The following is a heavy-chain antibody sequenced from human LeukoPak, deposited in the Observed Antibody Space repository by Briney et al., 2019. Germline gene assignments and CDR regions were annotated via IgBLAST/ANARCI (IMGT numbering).Heavy chain of an antibody. CDR3: TLGSY. V-gene: IGHV7-4-1*02. Sequence: ASVNVSCKPSGYTFNKDAINWVRQAPGQGLEWMGWINTNTGNPSYARDFTGRFVFSLDTSVNSAFLQINNLKAEDTAFYYCTLGSYWGQGTLVTVSS. CDR2: INTNTGNP. CDR1: GYTFNKDA. J-gene: IGHJ4*02. D-gene: IGHD3-10*01.